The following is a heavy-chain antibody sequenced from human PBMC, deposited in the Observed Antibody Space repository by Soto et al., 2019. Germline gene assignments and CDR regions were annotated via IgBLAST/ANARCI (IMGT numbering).Heavy chain of an antibody. CDR2: MNPLNGDT. V-gene: IGHV1-3*01. Sequence: ASVKVSCKASGYTLTTYSMHWVRQAPGQRLEWMGWMNPLNGDTKYSQRFQGRLTIIRDTSASTAYMELSSLRSEDTAIYYCARGNSGAFDIWGQGTMGTVSS. D-gene: IGHD6-19*01. CDR1: GYTLTTYS. CDR3: ARGNSGAFDI. J-gene: IGHJ3*02.